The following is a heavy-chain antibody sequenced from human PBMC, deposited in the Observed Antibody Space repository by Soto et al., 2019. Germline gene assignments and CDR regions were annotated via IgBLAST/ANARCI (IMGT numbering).Heavy chain of an antibody. V-gene: IGHV4-59*12. J-gene: IGHJ4*02. Sequence: SETLSLTCTVSGGSISSYYWSWIQQPPGKGLEWIGYIYYSGSTYYNPSLKSRVTLSVDTSKNQFSLKLSSVTAADTAVYYCARGGLGIESYFDYWGQGTLVTVSS. CDR3: ARGGLGIESYFDY. D-gene: IGHD7-27*01. CDR2: IYYSGST. CDR1: GGSISSYY.